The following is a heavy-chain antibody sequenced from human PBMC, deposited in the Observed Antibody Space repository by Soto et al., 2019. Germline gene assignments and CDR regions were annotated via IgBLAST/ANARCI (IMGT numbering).Heavy chain of an antibody. CDR3: ARERYYYDSSGYYEAVLNAFDI. Sequence: LRLSCAASGFTFSSYSMNWVRQAPGKGLEWVSSISSSSSYIYYADSVKGRFTISRDNAKNSLYLQMNSLRAEDTAVYYCARERYYYDSSGYYEAVLNAFDIWGQGTTVTVSS. CDR2: ISSSSSYI. CDR1: GFTFSSYS. D-gene: IGHD3-22*01. J-gene: IGHJ3*02. V-gene: IGHV3-21*01.